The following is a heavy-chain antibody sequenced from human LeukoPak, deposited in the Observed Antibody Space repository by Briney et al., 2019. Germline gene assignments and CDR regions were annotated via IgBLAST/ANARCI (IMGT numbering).Heavy chain of an antibody. D-gene: IGHD4-17*01. J-gene: IGHJ4*02. Sequence: LGWYVSLSRASCGFIHRRYAMHGVRQAGARGRAGVAVISYDGRNKYYTDSVKGRFTISRDNSKNTLYLQMNSLRAEDTAVYYCAREGDYGDYYFDYWGQGTLVTVSS. CDR2: ISYDGRNK. CDR3: AREGDYGDYYFDY. V-gene: IGHV3-30*04. CDR1: GFIHRRYA.